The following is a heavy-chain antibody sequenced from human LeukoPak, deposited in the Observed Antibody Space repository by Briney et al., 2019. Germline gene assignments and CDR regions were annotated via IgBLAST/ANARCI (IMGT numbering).Heavy chain of an antibody. CDR3: ARANYDILTGQLDY. V-gene: IGHV3-66*01. CDR2: IYSGGST. D-gene: IGHD3-9*01. Sequence: PGGSLRLSCAASGFTVSSNYMSWVRQAPGKGLEWVSVIYSGGSTYYADSVEGRFTISRDNSKNTLYLQMNSLRAEDTAVYYRARANYDILTGQLDYWGQGTLVTVSS. J-gene: IGHJ4*02. CDR1: GFTVSSNY.